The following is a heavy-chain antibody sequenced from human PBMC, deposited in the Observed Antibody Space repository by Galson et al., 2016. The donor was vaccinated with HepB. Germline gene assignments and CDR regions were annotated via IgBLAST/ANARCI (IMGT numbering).Heavy chain of an antibody. D-gene: IGHD1-1*01. Sequence: SLRLSCAASGFSFSDFYMSRIRQPPGKALEWISYISHSGNTREYADSVKGRFTVSRDNNKNSVYLQLNSLRAEDTALYYCARDVNNWTGDRRLFDLWGQGTLVAVSS. CDR3: ARDVNNWTGDRRLFDL. V-gene: IGHV3-11*01. CDR2: ISHSGNTR. J-gene: IGHJ4*02. CDR1: GFSFSDFY.